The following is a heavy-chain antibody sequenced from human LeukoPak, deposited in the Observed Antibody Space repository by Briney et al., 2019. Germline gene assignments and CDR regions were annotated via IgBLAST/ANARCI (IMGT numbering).Heavy chain of an antibody. CDR3: ARDSNQIYCSSTSCSLPLDY. D-gene: IGHD2-2*01. CDR1: GFTFSSYW. V-gene: IGHV3-7*01. J-gene: IGHJ4*02. CDR2: IKQDGSEK. Sequence: GGSLRLSCAASGFTFSSYWMSWVRQAPGKGLEWVANIKQDGSEKYYVDSVKGRFTISRDNAKNSLYLQMNSLRAEDTAVYYCARDSNQIYCSSTSCSLPLDYWGQGTLVTVSS.